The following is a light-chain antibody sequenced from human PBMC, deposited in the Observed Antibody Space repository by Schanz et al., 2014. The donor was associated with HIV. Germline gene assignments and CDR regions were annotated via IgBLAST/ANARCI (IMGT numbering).Light chain of an antibody. Sequence: DIVMTQSPDSLAVSLGGRATIHCKSSQTVLYSSNNKNYLAWYQQKPGQPPKLLIYWASTRESGVPDRFSGSGSGTDFTLTISSLQAEDVAVYYCQQYYNTPLTFGQGTKVEIK. J-gene: IGKJ1*01. V-gene: IGKV4-1*01. CDR2: WAS. CDR1: QTVLYSSNNKNY. CDR3: QQYYNTPLT.